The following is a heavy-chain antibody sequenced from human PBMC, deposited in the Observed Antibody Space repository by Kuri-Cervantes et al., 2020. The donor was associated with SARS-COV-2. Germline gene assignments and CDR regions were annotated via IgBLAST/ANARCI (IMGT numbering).Heavy chain of an antibody. Sequence: GESLKISCEASELTFNNYWMHWVRQTPGKGLVWVSRINTDGSSISYADSVKGRFTISRDNAKNTLYLQMNSLGAEDTAVYYCARGGRGPDYFYYMDLWGKGTTVTVSS. J-gene: IGHJ6*03. V-gene: IGHV3-74*01. CDR1: ELTFNNYW. CDR3: ARGGRGPDYFYYMDL. CDR2: INTDGSSI. D-gene: IGHD2-2*01.